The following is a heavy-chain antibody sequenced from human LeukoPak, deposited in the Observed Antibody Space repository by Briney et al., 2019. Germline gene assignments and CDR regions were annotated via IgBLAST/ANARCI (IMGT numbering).Heavy chain of an antibody. CDR3: ARTVLGDERTRYYYYYYYMDV. CDR1: GGTFSSYA. D-gene: IGHD2-21*01. V-gene: IGHV1-69*05. J-gene: IGHJ6*03. CDR2: IIPIFGTA. Sequence: SVKVSCKASGGTFSSYAISWVRQAPGQGLEWMGGIIPIFGTANYAQRFQGRVTITTDESTSTAYMELSSLRSEDTAVYYCARTVLGDERTRYYYYYYYMDVWGKGTTVTVSS.